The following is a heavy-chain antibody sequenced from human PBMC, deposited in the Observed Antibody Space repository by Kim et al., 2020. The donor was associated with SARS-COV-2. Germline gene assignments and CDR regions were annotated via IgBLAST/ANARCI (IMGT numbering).Heavy chain of an antibody. D-gene: IGHD6-13*01. Sequence: SETLSLTCTVSGGSISSGSYYWSWIRQPAGKGLEWIGRIYTSGSTNYNPSLKSRVTISVDTSKNQFSLKLSSVTAADTAVYYCARDLLKGIAAAPTGDYYGMDVWGQGTTVTVSS. CDR1: GGSISSGSYY. J-gene: IGHJ6*02. CDR3: ARDLLKGIAAAPTGDYYGMDV. V-gene: IGHV4-61*02. CDR2: IYTSGST.